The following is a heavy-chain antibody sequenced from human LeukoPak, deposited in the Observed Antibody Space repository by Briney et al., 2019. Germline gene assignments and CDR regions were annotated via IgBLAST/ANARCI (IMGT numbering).Heavy chain of an antibody. Sequence: ASVKVSCKASGYTFTGYYMHWVRQAPGQGLEWMGWINPNSGGTNYAQKFQGRVTMTRDTSISTAYMELSRLRSDDTAVYYCASGFGDSSSRYYGMDVWGQGATVTVSS. CDR2: INPNSGGT. CDR3: ASGFGDSSSRYYGMDV. D-gene: IGHD6-6*01. V-gene: IGHV1-2*02. CDR1: GYTFTGYY. J-gene: IGHJ6*02.